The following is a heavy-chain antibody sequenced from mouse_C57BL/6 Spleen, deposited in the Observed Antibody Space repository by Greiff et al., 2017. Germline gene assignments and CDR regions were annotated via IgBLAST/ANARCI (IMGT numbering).Heavy chain of an antibody. CDR1: GYTFTSYW. CDR2: IDPNSGGT. V-gene: IGHV1-72*01. CDR3: ARRDYYGSSYGYAMDY. D-gene: IGHD1-1*01. Sequence: VQLQQPGAELVKPGASVKLSCKASGYTFTSYWMHWVKQRPGRGLEWIGRIDPNSGGTKYNEKLKSKATLTVDKPSSTAYMQLSSLTSEDSAVYYGARRDYYGSSYGYAMDYWGQGTSVTVSS. J-gene: IGHJ4*01.